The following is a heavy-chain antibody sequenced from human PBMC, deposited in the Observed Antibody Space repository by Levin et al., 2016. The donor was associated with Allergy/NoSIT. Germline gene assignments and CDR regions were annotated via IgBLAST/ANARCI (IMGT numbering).Heavy chain of an antibody. D-gene: IGHD2-15*01. CDR3: ASAMVVAATLYYYGMDV. CDR1: GGTFSSYA. J-gene: IGHJ6*02. CDR2: IIPIFGIA. Sequence: SVKVSCKASGGTFSSYAISWVRQAPGQGLEWMGGIIPIFGIANYAQKFQGRVTITADKSTSTAYMELSSLRSEDTAVYYCASAMVVAATLYYYGMDVWGQGTTVTVSS. V-gene: IGHV1-69*10.